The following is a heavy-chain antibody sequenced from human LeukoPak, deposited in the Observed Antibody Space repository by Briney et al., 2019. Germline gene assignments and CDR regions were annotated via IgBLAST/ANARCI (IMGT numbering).Heavy chain of an antibody. Sequence: SLRLSCAASGFTFSDYYMSWIRQAPGKGLEWVSYISSSSYTNYADSVKGRFTISRDNAKNSLYLQMNSLRAEDTAVYYCAREFSHYYGSGSYRYYFDYWGQGTLVTVSS. CDR3: AREFSHYYGSGSYRYYFDY. J-gene: IGHJ4*02. CDR2: ISSSSYT. CDR1: GFTFSDYY. D-gene: IGHD3-10*01. V-gene: IGHV3-11*06.